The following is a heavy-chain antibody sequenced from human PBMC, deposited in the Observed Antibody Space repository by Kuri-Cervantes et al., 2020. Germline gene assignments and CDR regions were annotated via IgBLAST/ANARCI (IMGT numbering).Heavy chain of an antibody. CDR3: ARDARVRGVIITTSDY. Sequence: GGSLRLSCAASGFTFSSYAMHWVRQAPGKGLEWVAVISYDGSNKYYADSVKGRFTISRDNSKNTLYLQMNSLRAEDTAVYYCARDARVRGVIITTSDYWGQGTLVTVSS. D-gene: IGHD3-10*01. J-gene: IGHJ4*02. CDR1: GFTFSSYA. V-gene: IGHV3-30-3*01. CDR2: ISYDGSNK.